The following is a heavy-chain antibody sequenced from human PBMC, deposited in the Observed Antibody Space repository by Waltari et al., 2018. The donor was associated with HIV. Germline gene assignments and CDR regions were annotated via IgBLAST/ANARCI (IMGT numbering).Heavy chain of an antibody. Sequence: QVQLQESGPGLVKPSETLSLTCTVSGGSVSSGSYYWSWIRQPPGKGLEWIGYIYYSGSTNYNPSLKSRVTISVDTSKNQFSLKLSSVTAADTAVYYCASQNYYDSSGPNYWGQGTLVTVSS. J-gene: IGHJ4*02. D-gene: IGHD3-22*01. CDR3: ASQNYYDSSGPNY. CDR1: GGSVSSGSYY. V-gene: IGHV4-61*01. CDR2: IYYSGST.